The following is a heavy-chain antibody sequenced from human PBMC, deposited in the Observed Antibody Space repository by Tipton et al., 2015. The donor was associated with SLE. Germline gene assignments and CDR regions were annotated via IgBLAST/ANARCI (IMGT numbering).Heavy chain of an antibody. J-gene: IGHJ5*02. CDR3: VGRSRGWFDP. CDR1: GGSIKSYY. Sequence: TLSLTCTVSGGSIKSYYWSWIRQPPGNGLEWIGYIYYSGSTNYNPSLKSRVTISVDTSKNQFSLKLSSVTAADTAVYYCVGRSRGWFDPWGQGTLVTVSS. V-gene: IGHV4-59*07. D-gene: IGHD5/OR15-5a*01. CDR2: IYYSGST.